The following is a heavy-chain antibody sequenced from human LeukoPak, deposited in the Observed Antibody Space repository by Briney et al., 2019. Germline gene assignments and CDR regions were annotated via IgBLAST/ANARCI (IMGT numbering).Heavy chain of an antibody. CDR3: ARLSLDSSGYKYYFDY. D-gene: IGHD3-22*01. J-gene: IGHJ4*02. CDR2: IYYSGST. Sequence: SETLPLTCAVYGGSFSSYYWSWIRQPPGKGLEWIGYIYYSGSTNYNPSLKSRVTISVDTSKNQFSLKLSSVTAADTAVYYCARLSLDSSGYKYYFDYWGQGTLVTVSS. CDR1: GGSFSSYY. V-gene: IGHV4-59*01.